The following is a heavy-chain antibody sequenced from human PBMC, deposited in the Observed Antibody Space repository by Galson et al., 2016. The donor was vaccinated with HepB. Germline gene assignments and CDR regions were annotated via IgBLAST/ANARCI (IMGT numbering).Heavy chain of an antibody. J-gene: IGHJ4*02. V-gene: IGHV3-30*18. Sequence: SLRLSCAASGFTFSNRGMHWVRQAPGKGLEWVAADSMDGRRKFYADSVKGRFTISRDNSNNMLFLQMNSLRADDTAVYYCAKRREYCPPERCSVDYWGQGTLVSVSS. CDR1: GFTFSNRG. CDR2: DSMDGRRK. CDR3: AKRREYCPPERCSVDY. D-gene: IGHD2/OR15-2a*01.